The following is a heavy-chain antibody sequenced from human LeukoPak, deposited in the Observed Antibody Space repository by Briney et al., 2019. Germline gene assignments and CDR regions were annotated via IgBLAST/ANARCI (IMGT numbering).Heavy chain of an antibody. CDR2: ISGSGGST. CDR3: ARDINYYDSSGYYKDY. V-gene: IGHV3-23*01. D-gene: IGHD3-22*01. CDR1: GFTFSSYA. Sequence: PGGSLRLSCAASGFTFSSYAMSWVRQAPGKGLERVSAISGSGGSTYYADSVKGRFTISRDNSKNTLYLQMNSLRAEDTAVYYCARDINYYDSSGYYKDYWGQGTLVTVSS. J-gene: IGHJ4*02.